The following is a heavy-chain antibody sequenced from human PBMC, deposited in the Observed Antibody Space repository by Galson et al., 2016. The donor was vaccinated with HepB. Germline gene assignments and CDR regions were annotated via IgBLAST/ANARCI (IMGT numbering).Heavy chain of an antibody. J-gene: IGHJ5*02. V-gene: IGHV4-61*01. CDR2: IYYSGST. CDR3: ARVVLRSFDWSIEGWFDP. CDR1: GGSVSSGSSY. D-gene: IGHD3-9*01. Sequence: SETLSLTCTVSGGSVSSGSSYWSWIRQPPGKGLEWIGYIYYSGSTNYNPSLKSRVTISVDTSKNHFSLRLSSVTAADTAVYYCARVVLRSFDWSIEGWFDPWGQGTLVTVSS.